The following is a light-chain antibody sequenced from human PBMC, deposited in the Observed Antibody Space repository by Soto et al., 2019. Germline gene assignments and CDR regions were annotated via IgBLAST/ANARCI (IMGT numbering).Light chain of an antibody. V-gene: IGLV2-8*01. CDR3: TSYVGSNNLGV. J-gene: IGLJ1*01. CDR1: SSDVGAYKY. CDR2: EVS. Sequence: QSALTQPPSASGSPGQSVTISCTGTSSDVGAYKYVSWYQQYPGKAPKLMIYEVSKRPSGVPDRFSGSKSGNTASLTVSGLQAEDEADYYCTSYVGSNNLGVFGTGTKLTVL.